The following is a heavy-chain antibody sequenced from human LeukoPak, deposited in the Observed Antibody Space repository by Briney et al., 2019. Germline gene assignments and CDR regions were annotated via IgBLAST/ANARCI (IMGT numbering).Heavy chain of an antibody. Sequence: MASETLSLTCAVYGGSFNGYYWNWIRQPPGKGLEWIGEINHSGSTNYNPSLKGRVTISVDTSKNQFTLKLSSVTDADTAKYYCAYDTSGNGYWGQGTLVTVSS. V-gene: IGHV4-34*01. CDR3: AYDTSGNGY. CDR2: INHSGST. J-gene: IGHJ4*02. CDR1: GGSFNGYY. D-gene: IGHD3-22*01.